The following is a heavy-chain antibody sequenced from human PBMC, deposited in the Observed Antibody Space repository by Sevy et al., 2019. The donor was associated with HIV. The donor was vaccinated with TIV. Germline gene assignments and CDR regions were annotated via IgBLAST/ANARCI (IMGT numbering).Heavy chain of an antibody. V-gene: IGHV3-48*02. CDR3: AGVNPDEHYFDY. CDR2: ISSSSSTI. J-gene: IGHJ4*02. CDR1: GFTFSSYS. Sequence: GGSLRLSCAASGFTFSSYSMNWVRQAPGKGLEWVSYISSSSSTIYYADVVKGRFTISRDNAKNSLYLQMNSLRDEDTAVYYCAGVNPDEHYFDYWGQGTLVTVSS.